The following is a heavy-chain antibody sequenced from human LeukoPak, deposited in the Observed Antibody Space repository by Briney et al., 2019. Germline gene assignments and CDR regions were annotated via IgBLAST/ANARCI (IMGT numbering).Heavy chain of an antibody. CDR3: AREICSGCSCYENY. V-gene: IGHV1-2*02. CDR1: GYTFTGYY. CDR2: INPNSGGT. J-gene: IGHJ4*02. D-gene: IGHD2-15*01. Sequence: GASVKVSCKASGYTFTGYYMHWVRQAPGQGLEWMGWINPNSGGTNYAQKFQGRVTMTRDTSISTAYMELSRLRSDDTAVYYCAREICSGCSCYENYWGQGTLVTVSS.